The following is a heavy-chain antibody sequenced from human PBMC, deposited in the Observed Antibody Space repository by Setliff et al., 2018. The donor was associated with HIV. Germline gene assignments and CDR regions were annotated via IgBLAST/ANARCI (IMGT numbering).Heavy chain of an antibody. V-gene: IGHV1-69*05. D-gene: IGHD3-10*01. CDR3: ARGAGSGSYYLPPFDY. J-gene: IGHJ4*02. CDR2: IVPIFGTT. CDR1: GGTFRKYS. Sequence: VKVSCKVSGGTFRKYSMNWIRQAPGQGLEWMGGIVPIFGTTKYAQKFQGRVTMTMDTSISTAYMELSRLRSDDTAVYYCARGAGSGSYYLPPFDYWGQGTLVTVSS.